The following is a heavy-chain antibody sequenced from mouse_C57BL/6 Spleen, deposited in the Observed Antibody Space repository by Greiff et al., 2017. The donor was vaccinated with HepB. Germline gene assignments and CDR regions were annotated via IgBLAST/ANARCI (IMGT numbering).Heavy chain of an antibody. D-gene: IGHD1-1*01. CDR2: IDPSDSET. Sequence: QVQLQQPGAELVRPGSSVKLSCKASGYTFTSYWMHWVKQRPIQGLEWIGNIDPSDSETHYNQKFKDKATLTVDKSSSTAYMQLSSLTSEDSAVYYCARLLRSSWFAYWGQGTLVTVSA. CDR1: GYTFTSYW. V-gene: IGHV1-52*01. CDR3: ARLLRSSWFAY. J-gene: IGHJ3*01.